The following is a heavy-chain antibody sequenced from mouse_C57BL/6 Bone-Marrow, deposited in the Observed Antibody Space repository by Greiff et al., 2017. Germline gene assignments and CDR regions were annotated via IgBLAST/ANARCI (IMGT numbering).Heavy chain of an antibody. D-gene: IGHD2-2*01. CDR2: ISSGGDYI. CDR1: GFTFSSYA. V-gene: IGHV5-9-1*02. J-gene: IGHJ1*03. Sequence: EVQRVESGEGLVKPGGSLKLSCAASGFTFSSYAMSWVRQTPEKRLEWVAYISSGGDYIYYADTVKGRFTISRDNARNTLYLQMSSLKSEDTAMYYCTREGTMVTTGNWYVDVWGTGTTVTVSS. CDR3: TREGTMVTTGNWYVDV.